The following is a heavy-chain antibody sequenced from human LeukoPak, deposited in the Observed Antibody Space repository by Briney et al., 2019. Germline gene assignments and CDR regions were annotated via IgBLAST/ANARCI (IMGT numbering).Heavy chain of an antibody. V-gene: IGHV3-43*02. Sequence: GGSLTLSCAASGFTIDAYAMHWVRQPPGKGLEWVSLINADGGRTYYADSVKGRFTISRDNSKNSLYLQMNSLRTEDTALYYCATWAFYHDLDVWGQGTTVTVSS. CDR3: ATWAFYHDLDV. D-gene: IGHD3-3*01. CDR1: GFTIDAYA. J-gene: IGHJ6*02. CDR2: INADGGRT.